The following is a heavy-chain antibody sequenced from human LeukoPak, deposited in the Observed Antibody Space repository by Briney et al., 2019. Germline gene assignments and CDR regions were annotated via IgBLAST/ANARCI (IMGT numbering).Heavy chain of an antibody. Sequence: GGSLRLSCAASGFTFSSYGMHWVRQAPGKGLEWVAVISYDGSNKYYADSVKGRFTISRDNSKNTLYLQMNSLRAEDTAVYYCAKDRYSGSYSYYFDYWGQGTLVTVSS. V-gene: IGHV3-30*18. CDR1: GFTFSSYG. J-gene: IGHJ4*02. CDR2: ISYDGSNK. CDR3: AKDRYSGSYSYYFDY. D-gene: IGHD1-26*01.